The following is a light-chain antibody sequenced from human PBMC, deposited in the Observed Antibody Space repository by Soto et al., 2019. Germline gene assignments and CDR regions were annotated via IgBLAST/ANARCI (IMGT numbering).Light chain of an antibody. Sequence: SALTQPASVSGSPGQSTTISSTGTSSDVGGYNYVSWYQQHPGKAPKLMIYDVSNRPSGVSNRFSGSKSGNTASLTISGLQAEDEADYYCSSYTSSSSVVFGGGTKLTVL. CDR1: SSDVGGYNY. V-gene: IGLV2-14*01. CDR2: DVS. J-gene: IGLJ2*01. CDR3: SSYTSSSSVV.